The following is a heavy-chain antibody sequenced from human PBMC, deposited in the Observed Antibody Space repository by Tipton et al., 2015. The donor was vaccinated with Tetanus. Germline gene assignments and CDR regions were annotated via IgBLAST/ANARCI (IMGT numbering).Heavy chain of an antibody. J-gene: IGHJ4*02. CDR3: ARGGITAAGILDY. D-gene: IGHD6-13*01. Sequence: TLSLTCTVSGGSIISYYWSWIRQPAGKGLEWIGRVYSSGSTNYNPSLKSRVTISVDTSKNQFSLNLSSVTAADTAVYYCARGGITAAGILDYWGQGTLVTVSS. CDR1: GGSIISYY. CDR2: VYSSGST. V-gene: IGHV4-4*07.